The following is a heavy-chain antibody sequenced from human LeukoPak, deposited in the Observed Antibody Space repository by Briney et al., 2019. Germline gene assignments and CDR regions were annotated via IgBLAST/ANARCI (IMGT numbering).Heavy chain of an antibody. D-gene: IGHD6-13*01. CDR3: ASLDLAAAGSGFDY. V-gene: IGHV4-59*01. Sequence: SETLSLTSTVSGGSISSYYWSWIRQPPGKGLEWIGYIYYSGSTNYNPSLKSRVTISVDTSKNQFSLKLSSVTAADTAVYYCASLDLAAAGSGFDYWGQGTLVTVSS. CDR2: IYYSGST. CDR1: GGSISSYY. J-gene: IGHJ4*02.